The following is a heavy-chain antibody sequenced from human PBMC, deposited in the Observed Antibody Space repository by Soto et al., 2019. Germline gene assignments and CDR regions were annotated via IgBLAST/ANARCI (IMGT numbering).Heavy chain of an antibody. J-gene: IGHJ4*02. CDR2: IYWDDDK. CDR3: ARLSRGVYDSGRLWEKFDS. CDR1: GFSLSSIGMG. D-gene: IGHD5-12*01. V-gene: IGHV2-5*02. Sequence: QITVKESGLTLVKPTETLTLTCTFSGFSLSSIGMGVGWIRQPPGKALEWLALIYWDDDKRYSPSLSSRLTSTKHPSKNEVALTMTNTDPVDTATYYCARLSRGVYDSGRLWEKFDSWGQGTLVTVSS.